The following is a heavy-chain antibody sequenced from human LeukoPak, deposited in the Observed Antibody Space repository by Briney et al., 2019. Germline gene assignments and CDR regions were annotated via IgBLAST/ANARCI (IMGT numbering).Heavy chain of an antibody. D-gene: IGHD3-10*01. J-gene: IGHJ4*02. CDR1: GGSISTNTYY. CDR2: IHHRGTT. V-gene: IGHV4-39*07. CDR3: ARVTYNGYQHFDY. Sequence: PSETLSLTCIVSGGSISTNTYYWGWIRLPPGKGLEWIGEIHHRGTTYYNPSLRSRVTISVDTSKNQFSLRLTSVTAADTAVYYCARVTYNGYQHFDYWGQGNMVTVS.